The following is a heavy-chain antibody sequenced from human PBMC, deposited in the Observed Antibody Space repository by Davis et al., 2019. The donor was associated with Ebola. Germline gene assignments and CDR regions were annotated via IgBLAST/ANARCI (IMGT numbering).Heavy chain of an antibody. CDR1: GFTFSSYG. Sequence: GESLKISCAASGFTFSSYGMHWVRQAPGKGLEWVAFIRYDGSNKYYADSVKGRFTISRDNSKNTLYLQMNSLRAEDTAVYYCAKTRSDWWNDALDLWGQGTKVTVSS. D-gene: IGHD6-19*01. V-gene: IGHV3-30*02. CDR2: IRYDGSNK. J-gene: IGHJ3*01. CDR3: AKTRSDWWNDALDL.